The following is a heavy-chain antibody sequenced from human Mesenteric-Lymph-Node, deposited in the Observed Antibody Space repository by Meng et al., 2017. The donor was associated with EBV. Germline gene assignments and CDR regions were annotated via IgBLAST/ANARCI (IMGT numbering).Heavy chain of an antibody. J-gene: IGHJ3*02. D-gene: IGHD3-10*01. CDR3: ASLMVRGVIPDAFDI. CDR1: GGSICSSKW. Sequence: QVHMRGPGHGRVMPAGTLSLTCPVFGGSICSSKWGSWVRQPPGKGLECIGEIYHSGSTNYNPSLKSRVTISVDKSKNQFSLKLSSVTAADTAVYYCASLMVRGVIPDAFDIWGQGTMVTVSS. CDR2: IYHSGST. V-gene: IGHV4-4*02.